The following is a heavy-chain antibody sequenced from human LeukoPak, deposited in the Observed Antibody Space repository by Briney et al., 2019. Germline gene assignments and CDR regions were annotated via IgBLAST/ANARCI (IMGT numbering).Heavy chain of an antibody. CDR2: ISSNGGST. Sequence: PGGSLRLSCAASRFTFSSYAMHWVRQAPGKGLEYVSAISSNGGSTYYANSVKGRFTISRDNSKNTLYLQMGSLGAEDMAVYYCAREHGSAGVDAFDIWGQGTMVTVSS. V-gene: IGHV3-64*01. D-gene: IGHD3-10*01. J-gene: IGHJ3*02. CDR1: RFTFSSYA. CDR3: AREHGSAGVDAFDI.